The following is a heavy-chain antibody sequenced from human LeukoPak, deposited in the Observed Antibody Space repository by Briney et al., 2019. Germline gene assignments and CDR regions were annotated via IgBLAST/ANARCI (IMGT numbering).Heavy chain of an antibody. D-gene: IGHD3-10*01. CDR2: ISSSSSTI. CDR1: GFTFSSYS. J-gene: IGHJ4*02. CDR3: ARDRRQLWFGEPLNY. V-gene: IGHV3-48*01. Sequence: AGGSLRLSCAASGFTFSSYSWNWVRKAQGKGLEWVYYISSSSSTIYYADSVKGRFTISRDNAKNSLYLQMNSLRAEDTAVYYCARDRRQLWFGEPLNYWGQGTLVTVSS.